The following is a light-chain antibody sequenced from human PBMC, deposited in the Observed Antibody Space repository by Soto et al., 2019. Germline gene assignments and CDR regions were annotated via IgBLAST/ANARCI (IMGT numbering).Light chain of an antibody. CDR1: QSLVHSDGNTY. J-gene: IGKJ2*01. V-gene: IGKV2-24*01. Sequence: IVLTQTPLSSPVTLGQPASIACRSSQSLVHSDGNTYLTWLQQRPGQPPRLLVYMISNRFSGVPDIISGSGAGTYFTLNISRVEADDVGVYYCMQATQAYTFGQGTKLEIK. CDR3: MQATQAYT. CDR2: MIS.